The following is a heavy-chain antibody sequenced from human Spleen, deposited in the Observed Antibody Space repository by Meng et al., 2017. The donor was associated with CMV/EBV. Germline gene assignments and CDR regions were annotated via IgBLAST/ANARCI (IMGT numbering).Heavy chain of an antibody. CDR2: ISYYGSNR. D-gene: IGHD2-2*01. CDR3: ARDLGDIVVVPAAVISYGLDV. CDR1: GFSISPYA. J-gene: IGHJ6*02. V-gene: IGHV3-30-3*01. Sequence: GESLKISCAASGFSISPYAMQWVRQAPGKGLEWVAVISYYGSNRYYADSVKGRFTISRDNSKNTLYLQMNSLRAEDTAVYYCARDLGDIVVVPAAVISYGLDVWGQGTTVTVSS.